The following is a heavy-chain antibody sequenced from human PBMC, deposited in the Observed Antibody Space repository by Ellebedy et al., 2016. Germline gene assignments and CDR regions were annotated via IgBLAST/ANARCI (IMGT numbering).Heavy chain of an antibody. CDR1: GFTFSNYG. D-gene: IGHD4-17*01. CDR2: IWYDGSNK. J-gene: IGHJ4*02. CDR3: ARDGDDYGDYADY. Sequence: GGSLRLXXAASGFTFSNYGMHWVRQAPGKGLKWVAVIWYDGSNKYYADSVKGRFTISRDNSKNTLYLQMNSLRAEDTAVYYCARDGDDYGDYADYWGQGTLVTVSS. V-gene: IGHV3-33*01.